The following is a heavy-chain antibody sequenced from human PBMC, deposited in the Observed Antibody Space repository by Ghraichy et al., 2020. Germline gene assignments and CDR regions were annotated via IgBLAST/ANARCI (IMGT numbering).Heavy chain of an antibody. J-gene: IGHJ4*01. CDR3: ARPGRAAAGGRFDY. CDR2: FNHSGST. D-gene: IGHD6-13*01. CDR1: GGSFSNYY. V-gene: IGHV4-34*01. Sequence: SETLSLTCAVSGGSFSNYYWTWIRQSPGKGLEWIGEFNHSGSTKYNPSLKSRVTISVDTSKNQSSLKLSSVTAADTAVYYCARPGRAAAGGRFDYWGQGTQVTVSS.